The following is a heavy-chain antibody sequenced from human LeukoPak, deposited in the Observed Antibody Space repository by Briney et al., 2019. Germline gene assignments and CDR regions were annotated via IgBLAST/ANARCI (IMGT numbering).Heavy chain of an antibody. D-gene: IGHD3-10*01. J-gene: IGHJ4*02. CDR1: GDSISSSSYY. CDR2: AFYSGST. CDR3: ARPYGSGSYFGY. V-gene: IGHV4-39*01. Sequence: SETLSLTCTVSGDSISSSSYYWEWIRQTPGKGLEWIGSAFYSGSTYYNPSLKSRVTISVDTSKNQFSLKLSSVTAADTAVYYCARPYGSGSYFGYWGQGTLVTVSS.